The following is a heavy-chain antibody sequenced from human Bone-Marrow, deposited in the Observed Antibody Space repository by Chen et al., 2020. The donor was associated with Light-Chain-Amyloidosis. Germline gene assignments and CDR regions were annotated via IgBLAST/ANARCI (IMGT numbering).Heavy chain of an antibody. J-gene: IGHJ4*02. Sequence: QVQLQQWGAGLLKPSETLSLTCAVYGGSFSGYYWSWIRQPPGKGLEWIGEINHSGSTNYKPSLKSRVPISVYTSKNQFSLMLSSVTAADTAVYYCARGGRNREVWGQGTLVTVSS. V-gene: IGHV4-34*01. CDR2: INHSGST. CDR1: GGSFSGYY. CDR3: ARGGRNREV. D-gene: IGHD3-10*01.